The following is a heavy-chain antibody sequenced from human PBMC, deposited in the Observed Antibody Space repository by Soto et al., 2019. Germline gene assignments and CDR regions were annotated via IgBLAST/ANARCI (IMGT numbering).Heavy chain of an antibody. D-gene: IGHD3-16*01. CDR3: THRGGGDRILDY. V-gene: IGHV2-5*02. CDR1: GFSLSTSGVG. Sequence: QITLKESGPTLVKPTQTLTLTCTFSGFSLSTSGVGVGWIRQPPGKALEWLALIYWDDAKHYSPSLKSRLTTTNDTPKNQVVLTITNRAPEATVKYCATHRGGGDRILDYWGQGTLVTVSS. CDR2: IYWDDAK. J-gene: IGHJ4*02.